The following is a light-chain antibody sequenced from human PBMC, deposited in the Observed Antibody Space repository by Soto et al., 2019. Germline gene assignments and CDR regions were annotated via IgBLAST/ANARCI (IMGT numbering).Light chain of an antibody. Sequence: EIVLTQSPATLSLSPGERATLSCRASQSVSNYLAWYQQKPGKAPRLLIYDASNRATGIPDRFSGSGSGTDFTLTISRLEPEDSAVYYCQQYGSSPTTFGQGTKVDIK. J-gene: IGKJ1*01. CDR1: QSVSNY. V-gene: IGKV3-20*01. CDR2: DAS. CDR3: QQYGSSPTT.